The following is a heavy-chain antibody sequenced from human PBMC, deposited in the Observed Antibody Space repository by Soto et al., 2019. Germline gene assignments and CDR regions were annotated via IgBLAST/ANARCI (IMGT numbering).Heavy chain of an antibody. CDR2: IIPMFATT. Sequence: QVQLVQSGAEVRKSGSSVKVSCKAAGGTFSDYALSWVRQAPGQGLEWMGGIIPMFATTNYAQKFQGRVTITADVSATTAHMELSSLKSEDTAVYYCARGRGIGFSSTWNIYWYYNMDVWGQGTTVTVSS. V-gene: IGHV1-69*01. J-gene: IGHJ6*02. CDR3: ARGRGIGFSSTWNIYWYYNMDV. CDR1: GGTFSDYA. D-gene: IGHD6-13*01.